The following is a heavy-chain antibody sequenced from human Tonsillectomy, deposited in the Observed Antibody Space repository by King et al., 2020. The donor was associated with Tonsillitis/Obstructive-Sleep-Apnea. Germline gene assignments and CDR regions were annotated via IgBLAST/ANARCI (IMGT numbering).Heavy chain of an antibody. Sequence: MHWVRQAPGQGLEWMGIINPRGGSTHYAQKFQGRVTMNRDTYTSTINMELSSLRSDDTAVYYCAGQVMYCSCVNCYGHKNFDYWGQGTLVTVSS. J-gene: IGHJ4*02. D-gene: IGHD2-15*01. V-gene: IGHV1-46*01. CDR2: INPRGGST. CDR3: AGQVMYCSCVNCYGHKNFDY.